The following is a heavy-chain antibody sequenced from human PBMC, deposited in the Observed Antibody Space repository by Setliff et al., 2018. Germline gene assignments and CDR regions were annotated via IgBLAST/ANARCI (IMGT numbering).Heavy chain of an antibody. CDR3: TRDFWPESSGFAFGQ. Sequence: GGSLRLSCAASGFTFGDFAMTWVRQAPGKGLEWVGRIRNKDNSYTTEYAASVEGRFTISRDDSKSIAYLRMNSLKIEDTAVYYCTRDFWPESSGFAFGQWGQGTLVTVSS. CDR1: GFTFGDFA. V-gene: IGHV3-49*04. CDR2: IRNKDNSYTT. D-gene: IGHD3-22*01. J-gene: IGHJ4*02.